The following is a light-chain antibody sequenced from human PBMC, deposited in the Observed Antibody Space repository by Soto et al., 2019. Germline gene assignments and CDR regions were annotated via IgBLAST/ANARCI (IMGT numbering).Light chain of an antibody. V-gene: IGLV1-44*01. CDR1: SSNIGTNS. CDR2: NSN. J-gene: IGLJ2*01. CDR3: ATWDDSLNGPV. Sequence: QSVLTQPPSTSGTPGQRVTISCSGSSSNIGTNSVNWYQQLPGTAPKLLIYNSNQRPSGVPDRFYGSKSGTSASLAISGLQSEDEADYYCATWDDSLNGPVFGGGTKLTVL.